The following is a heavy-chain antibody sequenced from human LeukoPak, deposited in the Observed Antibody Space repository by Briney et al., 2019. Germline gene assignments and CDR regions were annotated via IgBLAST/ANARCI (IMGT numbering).Heavy chain of an antibody. D-gene: IGHD4-11*01. CDR3: ARGRVSSSTWYSTYYYYFYMDV. CDR2: VVHTGST. Sequence: SETLSLTCTVSDDSITMYYWTWIRQSPGKGLEWIGYVVHTGSTKFNPSLNGRVSISRDTSKNLFSLRLRSVTAADTAVYFCARGRVSSSTWYSTYYYYFYMDVWGKGTTVTVSS. CDR1: DDSITMYY. V-gene: IGHV4-59*01. J-gene: IGHJ6*03.